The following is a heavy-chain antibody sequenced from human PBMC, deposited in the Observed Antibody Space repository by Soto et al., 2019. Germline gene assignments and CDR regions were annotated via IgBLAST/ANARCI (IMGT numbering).Heavy chain of an antibody. CDR2: ISSSGSTI. Sequence: QVQLVESGGGLVKPGGSLRLSCAASGFTFSDYYMSWIRQAPGKGREWVSYISSSGSTIYYADPVKGRFTISRDNAKNSLYLQMNSLRAEDTAVYYWARSMVRGVDPHYPWGQGTLVTVSS. CDR3: ARSMVRGVDPHYP. D-gene: IGHD3-10*01. CDR1: GFTFSDYY. V-gene: IGHV3-11*01. J-gene: IGHJ5*02.